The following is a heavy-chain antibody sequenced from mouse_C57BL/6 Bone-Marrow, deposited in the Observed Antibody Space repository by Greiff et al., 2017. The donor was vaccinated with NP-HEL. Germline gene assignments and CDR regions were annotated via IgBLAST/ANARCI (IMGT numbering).Heavy chain of an antibody. CDR1: GFTFSSYA. J-gene: IGHJ4*01. D-gene: IGHD2-4*01. CDR2: ISDGGSYT. Sequence: DVKLVESGGGLVKPGGSLKLSCAASGFTFSSYAMSWVRQTPEKRLEWVATISDGGSYTYYPDNVKGRFTISRDNAKNNLYLQMSHLKSEDTAMYYCARYDYAGDYYAMDYWGQGTSVTVSS. V-gene: IGHV5-4*03. CDR3: ARYDYAGDYYAMDY.